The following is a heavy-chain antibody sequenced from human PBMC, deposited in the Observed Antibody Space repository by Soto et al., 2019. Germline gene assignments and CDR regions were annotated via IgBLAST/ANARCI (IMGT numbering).Heavy chain of an antibody. Sequence: QVQLLQSGAEVKKPWASVKVSCKASGYTFTSYDINWVRQATGQGLEWMGWMNPNSGNTGYAQKLQGRVTMTRNTSISTAYMELSSLRSEDTAVYYCARTLFPYYDYIWGSEWDWFDPWGQGTLVTVSS. D-gene: IGHD3-16*01. CDR1: GYTFTSYD. V-gene: IGHV1-8*01. CDR3: ARTLFPYYDYIWGSEWDWFDP. J-gene: IGHJ5*02. CDR2: MNPNSGNT.